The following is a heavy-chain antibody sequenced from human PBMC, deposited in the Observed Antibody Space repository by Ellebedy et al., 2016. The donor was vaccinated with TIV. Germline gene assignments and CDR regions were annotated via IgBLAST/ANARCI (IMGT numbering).Heavy chain of an antibody. J-gene: IGHJ4*02. Sequence: AASVKVSCKASGYTFTSYDINWVRQAAGQGLEWMGIMNANDGDTTYAQKFQGRVTMTRDTSTPTVYMELTSLRFEDTAVYYCARAAAMTKVSSPSAYWGQGTLVTVSS. CDR3: ARAAAMTKVSSPSAY. D-gene: IGHD4-17*01. CDR1: GYTFTSYD. CDR2: MNANDGDT. V-gene: IGHV1-46*01.